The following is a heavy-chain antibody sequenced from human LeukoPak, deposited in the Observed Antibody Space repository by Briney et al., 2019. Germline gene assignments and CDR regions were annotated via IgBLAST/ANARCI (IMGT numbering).Heavy chain of an antibody. D-gene: IGHD2-15*01. Sequence: GGSPRLSCAASGFTFSSYSMNWVRQAPGKGPEWVSSISSSSSYIYYADSVKGRFTISRDNAKNSLYLQMNSLRAEDTAVYYCARVRGGIDFDYWGQGTLVTVSS. J-gene: IGHJ4*02. V-gene: IGHV3-21*01. CDR1: GFTFSSYS. CDR3: ARVRGGIDFDY. CDR2: ISSSSSYI.